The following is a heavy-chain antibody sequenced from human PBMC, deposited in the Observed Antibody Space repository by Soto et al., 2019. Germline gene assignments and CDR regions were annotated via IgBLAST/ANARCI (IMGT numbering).Heavy chain of an antibody. CDR1: GGSISTSRSY. J-gene: IGHJ5*02. Sequence: QLQLLESGPGLVKASETLSLTCNVSGGSISTSRSYWAWIRQPPRKGLEWLANIFYSGSTDYNPSLASRVTVSVDTSKNEFSLKLRSVTAADTAVYYCARQPTTGDTDLWFDPWGQGTLVTVSS. CDR3: ARQPTTGDTDLWFDP. CDR2: IFYSGST. V-gene: IGHV4-39*01. D-gene: IGHD2-21*01.